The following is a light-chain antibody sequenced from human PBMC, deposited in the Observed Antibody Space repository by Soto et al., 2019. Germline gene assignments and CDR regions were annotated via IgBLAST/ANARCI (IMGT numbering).Light chain of an antibody. J-gene: IGLJ3*02. CDR2: NTS. CDR3: LLSYSCARV. V-gene: IGLV7-46*01. Sequence: QAVVTQEPSLTVSPGGTVTLTCGSSTGAVTSGHYPYWFQQKPGQAPRTLIYNTSDKHSWAPARFSGSLLGGKAALTLSGAQPEDEAEYYCLLSYSCARVFGGGTKVTVL. CDR1: TGAVTSGHY.